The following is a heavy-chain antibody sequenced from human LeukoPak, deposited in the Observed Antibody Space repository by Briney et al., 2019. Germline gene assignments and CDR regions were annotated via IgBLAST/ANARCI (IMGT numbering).Heavy chain of an antibody. CDR3: ANDSYEYSGSYFDY. CDR1: GFTFSSYS. J-gene: IGHJ4*02. D-gene: IGHD1-26*01. CDR2: ISSSSSYI. V-gene: IGHV3-21*01. Sequence: PGGSLRHSCAASGFTFSSYSMNWVRQAPGKGLEWVSSISSSSSYIYYADSVKGRFTISRDNAKNSLYLQMNSLRAEDTAVYYCANDSYEYSGSYFDYWGQGTLVTVSS.